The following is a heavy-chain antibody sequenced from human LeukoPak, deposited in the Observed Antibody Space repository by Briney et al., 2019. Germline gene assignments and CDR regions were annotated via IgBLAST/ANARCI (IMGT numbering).Heavy chain of an antibody. Sequence: GGSLRLSCAASGFPFSSFGMHWVRQAPGRVLEWVAVLSYDGSIQYYAESVKGRFTISRDNSKNTLYLQMNSLRAEDTAVYYCAKPPYDSSGYYQSTFDYWGQGTLVTVSS. CDR3: AKPPYDSSGYYQSTFDY. V-gene: IGHV3-30*18. CDR2: LSYDGSIQ. CDR1: GFPFSSFG. J-gene: IGHJ4*02. D-gene: IGHD3-22*01.